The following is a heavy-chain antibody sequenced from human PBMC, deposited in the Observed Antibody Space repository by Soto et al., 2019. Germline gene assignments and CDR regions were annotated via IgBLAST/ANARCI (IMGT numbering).Heavy chain of an antibody. V-gene: IGHV1-18*04. J-gene: IGHJ5*02. CDR1: GYTFTSYG. Sequence: ASVKVSCKASGYTFTSYGISWVRQAPGQVLEWMGWISAYNGNTNYAQKLQGRVTMTTDTSTSTAYMELRSLRSDDTAVYYCAREKSYYYDSSGYFPWGQGTLVTVSS. D-gene: IGHD3-22*01. CDR2: ISAYNGNT. CDR3: AREKSYYYDSSGYFP.